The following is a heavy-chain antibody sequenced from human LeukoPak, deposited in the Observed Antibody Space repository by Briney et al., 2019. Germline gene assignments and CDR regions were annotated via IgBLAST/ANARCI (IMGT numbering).Heavy chain of an antibody. D-gene: IGHD1-26*01. CDR1: GGSISSYY. CDR2: IYYSGGT. J-gene: IGHJ4*02. V-gene: IGHV4-59*01. CDR3: ARDRSFPFDY. Sequence: SETLSLTCTVSGGSISSYYWSWIRQPPGKGLEWIGYIYYSGGTNYNPSLKSRVTISVDTSKNQFSLKLSSVTAADTAVYYCARDRSFPFDYWGQGTLVTVSS.